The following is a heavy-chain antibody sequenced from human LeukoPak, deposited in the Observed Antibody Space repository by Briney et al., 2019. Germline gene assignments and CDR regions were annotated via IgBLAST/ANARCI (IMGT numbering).Heavy chain of an antibody. J-gene: IGHJ4*02. CDR2: IRKKGYGETT. D-gene: IGHD4-17*01. CDR3: SRGLHDYGDTNYYVDQ. CDR1: GFSFGDDA. Sequence: PGRSLRLTCTASGFSFGDDAWSWLRQAPGRGLEFVSFIRKKGYGETTDYAASVRGRFTISRDDAKSTAYLQMNSLEIEDTALYYCSRGLHDYGDTNYYVDQWGRGAQVTVSS. V-gene: IGHV3-49*03.